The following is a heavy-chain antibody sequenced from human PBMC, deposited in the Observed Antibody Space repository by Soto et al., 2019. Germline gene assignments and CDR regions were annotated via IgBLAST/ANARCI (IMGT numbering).Heavy chain of an antibody. CDR2: IWYDGSNK. Sequence: HPGGSLRLSCAASGFTFSSYGMHWVRQAPGKGLEWVAVIWYDGSNKYYADSVKGRFTISRDNSKNTLYLQMNSLRAEDTAVYYCAIQHEDIVATIYYYGMDVWGQGTTVTVSS. CDR1: GFTFSSYG. J-gene: IGHJ6*02. CDR3: AIQHEDIVATIYYYGMDV. D-gene: IGHD5-12*01. V-gene: IGHV3-33*08.